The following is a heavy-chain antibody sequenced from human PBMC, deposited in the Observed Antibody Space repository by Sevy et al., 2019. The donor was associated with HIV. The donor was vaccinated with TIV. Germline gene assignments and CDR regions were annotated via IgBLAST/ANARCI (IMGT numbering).Heavy chain of an antibody. Sequence: GGSLRLSCTASGFSFNMYWMSWVRQAPGQGLEWVAHIKRDGSEKYYGDSVRGRFTISRDNAKNSLYLQMNSLRAEDTAVYYCARDCSSTSCLWGLDVWGQGTTVTVSS. J-gene: IGHJ6*02. CDR1: GFSFNMYW. D-gene: IGHD2-2*01. V-gene: IGHV3-7*03. CDR3: ARDCSSTSCLWGLDV. CDR2: IKRDGSEK.